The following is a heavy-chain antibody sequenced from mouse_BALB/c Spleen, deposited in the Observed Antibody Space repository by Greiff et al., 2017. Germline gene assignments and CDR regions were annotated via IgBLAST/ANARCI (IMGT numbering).Heavy chain of an antibody. D-gene: IGHD2-14*01. CDR1: GFSLTSYD. Sequence: QVQLKESGPGLVAPSQSLSITCTVSGFSLTSYDISWIRQPPGKGLEWLGVIWTGGGTNYNSAFMSRLSISKDNSKSQVFLKMNSLQTDDTAIYYCVTYRNYAMDYWGQGTSVTVSS. V-gene: IGHV2-9-2*01. CDR2: IWTGGGT. CDR3: VTYRNYAMDY. J-gene: IGHJ4*01.